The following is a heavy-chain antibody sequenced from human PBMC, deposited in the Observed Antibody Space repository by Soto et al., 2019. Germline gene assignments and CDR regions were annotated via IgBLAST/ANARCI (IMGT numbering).Heavy chain of an antibody. Sequence: QVQLVESGGGVVQPGTSLRLSCAASGFSFSSYAMHWVRQAPGKGLEWVAALWYDGSNLNYAQSVKGRFTISRDNSKSTVYLQMNSLKVEDKAVYYCAREINDFWSGYLYWGQGNVVTVSS. V-gene: IGHV3-33*01. CDR1: GFSFSSYA. D-gene: IGHD3-3*01. CDR3: AREINDFWSGYLY. CDR2: LWYDGSNL. J-gene: IGHJ4*02.